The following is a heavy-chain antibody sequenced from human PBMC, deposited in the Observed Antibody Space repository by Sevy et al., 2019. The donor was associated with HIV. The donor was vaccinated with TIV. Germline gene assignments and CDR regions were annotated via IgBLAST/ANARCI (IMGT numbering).Heavy chain of an antibody. J-gene: IGHJ4*01. Sequence: GGSLRLSCAASGFTFSIIYMNWVRQSPGKGLEWVGRMISKVDGGTIEYPAPVKGRFTMSRDNSKNTLYLQMNSLTAEDTAVYYCTTVGFPNGAAEAFDFWGQGTMVTVSS. CDR3: TTVGFPNGAAEAFDF. CDR2: MISKVDGGTI. V-gene: IGHV3-15*01. CDR1: GFTFSIIY. D-gene: IGHD2-15*01.